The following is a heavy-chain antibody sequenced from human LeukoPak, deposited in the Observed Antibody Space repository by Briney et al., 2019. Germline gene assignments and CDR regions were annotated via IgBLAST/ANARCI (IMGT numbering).Heavy chain of an antibody. CDR3: ARGQWVRLPDNWFDP. CDR1: GYTFIGYY. D-gene: IGHD3-10*01. Sequence: GASVKVSRKASGYTFIGYYMHWVRQAPGQGLEWMGWINPNSGGTNYAQKFQGRVTMTRDTSISTAYMDLSRLRSDDTAVYYCARGQWVRLPDNWFDPWGQGTLVTVSS. J-gene: IGHJ5*02. CDR2: INPNSGGT. V-gene: IGHV1-2*02.